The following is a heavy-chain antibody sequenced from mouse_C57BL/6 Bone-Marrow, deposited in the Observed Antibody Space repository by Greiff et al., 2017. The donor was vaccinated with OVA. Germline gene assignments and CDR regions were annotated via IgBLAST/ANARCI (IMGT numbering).Heavy chain of an antibody. J-gene: IGHJ2*01. V-gene: IGHV1-59*01. CDR3: NPRDY. Sequence: VQLQQPGAELVRPGTSVKLSCKASGYTFTSYWMHWVKQRPGQGLEWIGVIDPSDSYTNYNQKFKGKATLTVDTSSSTAYMQLSSLTSEGSAVYYCNPRDYWGQGTTLTVSS. CDR1: GYTFTSYW. CDR2: IDPSDSYT.